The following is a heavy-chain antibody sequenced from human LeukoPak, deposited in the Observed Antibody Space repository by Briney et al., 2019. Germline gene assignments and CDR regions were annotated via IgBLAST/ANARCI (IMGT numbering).Heavy chain of an antibody. CDR3: ARGLRDDYGTDV. V-gene: IGHV3-74*01. CDR1: GFTFSDYW. J-gene: IGHJ6*02. CDR2: IYIDGSRT. Sequence: GGSLRLSCAASGFTFSDYWMHWVRQAPGKGLEWVSSIYIDGSRTAYADSVKGRFTISRDNARNTVSLQLSSLRAEDTAVYFCARGLRDDYGTDVWGQGTTATVS.